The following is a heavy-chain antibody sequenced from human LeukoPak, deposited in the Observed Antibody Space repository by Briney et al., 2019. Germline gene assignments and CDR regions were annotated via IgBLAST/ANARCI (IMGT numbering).Heavy chain of an antibody. D-gene: IGHD7-27*01. J-gene: IGHJ3*01. CDR3: VRDLHWGGFDV. CDR1: GFTFSTYG. V-gene: IGHV3-23*01. CDR2: ISPSGDIT. Sequence: PGGSLRLSCAAPGFTFSTYGMNWVRQAPGKGLEWVSGISPSGDITYYADSVMGRFSISRDNPKSTVSLQMSSLRAEDTALYYCVRDLHWGGFDVWGQGTMVTVSS.